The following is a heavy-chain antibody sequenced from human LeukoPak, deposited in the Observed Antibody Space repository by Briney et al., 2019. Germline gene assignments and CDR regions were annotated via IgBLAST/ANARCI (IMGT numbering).Heavy chain of an antibody. CDR2: INHSGST. CDR3: ARGFSGIAVAGTFLFDY. CDR1: GGSFSGYY. D-gene: IGHD6-19*01. Sequence: PSETLSLTCAVYGGSFSGYYWSWIRQPPGKGPEWIGEINHSGSTNYNPSLKSRVTISVDTPKNQLSLKLSSVTAADTAVYYRARGFSGIAVAGTFLFDYWGQGTLVTVSS. J-gene: IGHJ4*02. V-gene: IGHV4-34*01.